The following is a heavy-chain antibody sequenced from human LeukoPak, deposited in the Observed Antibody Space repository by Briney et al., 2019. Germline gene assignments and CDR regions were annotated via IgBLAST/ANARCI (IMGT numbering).Heavy chain of an antibody. CDR3: ARESLYSSSWYRGYYYYGMDV. CDR2: IKEDGSER. V-gene: IGHV3-7*03. Sequence: GGSLRLSCEGSAFIFSGHWMNWVRQTPGKGLEWVASIKEDGSERQYVDSVKGRFSISRDNTKGSLFLQLNSLRAEDTAVYYCARESLYSSSWYRGYYYYGMDVWGQGTTVTVSS. CDR1: AFIFSGHW. D-gene: IGHD6-13*01. J-gene: IGHJ6*02.